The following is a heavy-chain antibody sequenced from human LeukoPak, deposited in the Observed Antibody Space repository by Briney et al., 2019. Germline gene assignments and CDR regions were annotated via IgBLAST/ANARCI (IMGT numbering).Heavy chain of an antibody. CDR2: INPSGGST. CDR3: AREGDCSGGSCYPNEPPDY. D-gene: IGHD2-15*01. J-gene: IGHJ4*02. V-gene: IGHV1-46*01. Sequence: ASVKVSCKASGYTFTSYYMHWVRQAPGQGLEWMGIINPSGGSTSYAQKFQGRVTMTRDTSTSTAYMELSSLRSEDTAVYYCAREGDCSGGSCYPNEPPDYWGQGTLVTVSS. CDR1: GYTFTSYY.